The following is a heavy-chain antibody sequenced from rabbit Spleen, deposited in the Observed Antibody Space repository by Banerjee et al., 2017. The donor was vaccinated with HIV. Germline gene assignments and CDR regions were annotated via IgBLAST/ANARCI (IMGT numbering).Heavy chain of an antibody. D-gene: IGHD8-1*01. CDR1: GVSFTSIYY. CDR2: IDSGSSGCT. Sequence: QSLEESGGDLVKPWASLTLTCTASGVSFTSIYYMCWVRQAPGKGLEWISCIDSGSSGCTYFASWAKSRFSISNASATTVTLQMTTLTAADTATYFCATDASSSFTSYGMDLWGQGTLVTVS. V-gene: IGHV1S40*01. CDR3: ATDASSSFTSYGMDL. J-gene: IGHJ6*01.